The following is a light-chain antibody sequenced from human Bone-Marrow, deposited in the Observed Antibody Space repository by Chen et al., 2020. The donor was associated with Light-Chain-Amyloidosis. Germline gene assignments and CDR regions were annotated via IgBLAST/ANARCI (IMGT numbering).Light chain of an antibody. CDR3: QSYQGSSQGV. CDR2: EDD. V-gene: IGLV6-57*01. Sequence: NFMLTQPHSVSESPGKTVTISCTRSRGSIATTYVQWYQHRPGSSPPTVIYEDDQRPSGIPVRFSGSIDRSSNSASRTSSGLKTEDEADYYCQSYQGSSQGVFGVGTKLTVL. CDR1: RGSIATTY. J-gene: IGLJ3*02.